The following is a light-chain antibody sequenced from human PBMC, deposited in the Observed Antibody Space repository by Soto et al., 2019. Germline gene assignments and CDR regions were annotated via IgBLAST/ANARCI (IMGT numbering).Light chain of an antibody. V-gene: IGKV3-15*01. J-gene: IGKJ1*01. CDR2: GAS. CDR3: QQYNNWPV. CDR1: QSFSSN. Sequence: EIVMTQSPATLSVSPGERATLSCRASQSFSSNLAWYQQKPGQAPRLLIYGASTRATGIPARFSGSGSGTEFTLTISSLQSEDFAVYYCQQYNNWPVFGQGTKVDI.